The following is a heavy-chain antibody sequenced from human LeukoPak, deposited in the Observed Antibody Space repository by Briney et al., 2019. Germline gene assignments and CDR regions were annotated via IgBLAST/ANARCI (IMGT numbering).Heavy chain of an antibody. V-gene: IGHV3-23*01. CDR3: AKEALYCSGDCLPHYFDY. Sequence: PGASLRLSCAASGFTFSSYAMSWVRQAPGKGLEWVSAISGSGGSTYYADSVKGRFTISRDNSKNTLYLQMNSLRAEDTAVYYCAKEALYCSGDCLPHYFDYWGQGTLVTVSS. J-gene: IGHJ4*02. D-gene: IGHD2-21*02. CDR1: GFTFSSYA. CDR2: ISGSGGST.